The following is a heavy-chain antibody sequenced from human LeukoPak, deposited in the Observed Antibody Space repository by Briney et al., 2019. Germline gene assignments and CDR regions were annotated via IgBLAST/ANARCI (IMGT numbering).Heavy chain of an antibody. CDR2: ISWNSGSI. V-gene: IGHV3-9*01. J-gene: IGHJ4*02. D-gene: IGHD2-15*01. Sequence: GRSLRLSCAASGFIFDGYAMRWVRQAPGKGLEWVSGISWNSGSIGYADSVKGRFTISRDNAKNSLYLQMNSLRAEDTALYYCAKSLSRYCSGGSCYLGFDYWGQGTLVTVSS. CDR1: GFIFDGYA. CDR3: AKSLSRYCSGGSCYLGFDY.